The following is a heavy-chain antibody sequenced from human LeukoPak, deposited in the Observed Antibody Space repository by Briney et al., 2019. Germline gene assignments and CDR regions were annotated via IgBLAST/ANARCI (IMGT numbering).Heavy chain of an antibody. CDR3: ARGTSERGYSYGYEVILDY. V-gene: IGHV4-34*01. CDR2: INHSGST. D-gene: IGHD5-18*01. J-gene: IGHJ4*02. CDR1: GGSFSGYY. Sequence: SETLSLTCAVYGGSFSGYYWSWIRQPPGKGLEWIGEINHSGSTNYNPSLKSRVTISVDTSKNQFSLKLSSVTAADTAVYYCARGTSERGYSYGYEVILDYWGQGTLVTVSS.